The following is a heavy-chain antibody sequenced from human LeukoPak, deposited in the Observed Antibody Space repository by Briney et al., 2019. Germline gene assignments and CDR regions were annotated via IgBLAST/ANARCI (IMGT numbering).Heavy chain of an antibody. Sequence: PSETLFLTCTVPGGSISSYYWSWIRQPPGKGLGWIGYIFYSWGTNYNPSLKSRVTISVDTSKNQFSLKLSSVTAADTAVYYCARETSQKGAHYMDVWGKGTTVTISS. CDR2: IFYSWGT. CDR1: GGSISSYY. J-gene: IGHJ6*03. V-gene: IGHV4-59*01. CDR3: ARETSQKGAHYMDV. D-gene: IGHD3-16*01.